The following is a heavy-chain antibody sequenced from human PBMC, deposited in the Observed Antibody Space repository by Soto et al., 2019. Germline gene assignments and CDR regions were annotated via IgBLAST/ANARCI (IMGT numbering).Heavy chain of an antibody. CDR1: GFTFGRHG. CDR2: IGSDGARD. J-gene: IGHJ4*02. Sequence: QVQLVESGGGVVQPRGSLRLSCAASGFTFGRHGMHWVRQAPGKGLEWVAVIGSDGARDSYADSMKGRFSISRDNGQNTLYLQINSLRVEDTAVYYCARDDDYPDNGLDYWGQGTLVTVSS. D-gene: IGHD4-17*01. V-gene: IGHV3-33*01. CDR3: ARDDDYPDNGLDY.